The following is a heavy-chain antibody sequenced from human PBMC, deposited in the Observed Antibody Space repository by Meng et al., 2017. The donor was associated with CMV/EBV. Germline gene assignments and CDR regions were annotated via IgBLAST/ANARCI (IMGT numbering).Heavy chain of an antibody. Sequence: KVSCKGSGYSFTSYWIGWVRQMPGKGLEWMGIIYPGDSDTRYSPSFQGQVTISADKSISTAYLQWSCLKASDTAMYYCARRGLEWPRDPNYYFDYWGQGTLVTVSS. J-gene: IGHJ4*02. CDR2: IYPGDSDT. CDR1: GYSFTSYW. CDR3: ARRGLEWPRDPNYYFDY. D-gene: IGHD1-1*01. V-gene: IGHV5-51*01.